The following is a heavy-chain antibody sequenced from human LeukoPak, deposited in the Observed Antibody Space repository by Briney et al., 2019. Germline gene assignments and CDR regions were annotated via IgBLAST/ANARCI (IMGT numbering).Heavy chain of an antibody. CDR3: ASLGFSSGWYGVDY. J-gene: IGHJ4*02. CDR1: GGSISSYY. CDR2: IYTSGST. V-gene: IGHV4-4*07. Sequence: SETLSLTCTVSGGSISSYYWSWIRQPAGKGLEWIGRIYTSGSTNYNPSLKSRVTMSVDTSKNQFSLKLSSVTAADTAVYYCASLGFSSGWYGVDYWGQGTLVTVSS. D-gene: IGHD6-19*01.